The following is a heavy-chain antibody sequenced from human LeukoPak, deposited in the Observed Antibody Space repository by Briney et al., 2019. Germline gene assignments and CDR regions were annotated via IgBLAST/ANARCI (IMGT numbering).Heavy chain of an antibody. CDR2: IYYSGST. D-gene: IGHD3-10*01. J-gene: IGHJ4*02. V-gene: IGHV4-59*01. CDR1: GGSISSYY. CDR3: ARDGYGSGSYYNGVSYYFDY. Sequence: SETLSLTCTASGGSISSYYWSWIRQPPGKGLEWIGDIYYSGSTNYNTSLKSRVAISVGTSKNQFSLKLSSVTAADTAVYYCARDGYGSGSYYNGVSYYFDYWGQGTLVTVSS.